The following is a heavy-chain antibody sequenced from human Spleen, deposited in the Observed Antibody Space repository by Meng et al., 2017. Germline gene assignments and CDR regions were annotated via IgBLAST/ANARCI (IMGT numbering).Heavy chain of an antibody. CDR1: GFSVSHNY. CDR2: ISPSSVNT. CDR3: FVGAAYFDY. Sequence: ESLKISCAASGFSVSHNYMSWVRQAPGKGLEWVSSISPSSVNTYYADSVKGRFTISRDNSKNTLYLQMNSLRAEDTAVYFCFVGAAYFDYWGQGTLVTVSS. V-gene: IGHV3-23*01. D-gene: IGHD1-26*01. J-gene: IGHJ4*02.